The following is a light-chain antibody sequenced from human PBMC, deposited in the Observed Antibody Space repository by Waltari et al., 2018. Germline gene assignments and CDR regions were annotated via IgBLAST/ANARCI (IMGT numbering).Light chain of an antibody. J-gene: IGKJ4*01. V-gene: IGKV1-39*01. CDR1: QRISNY. Sequence: DIQMTKSPSSLSASVGDRVTITCRASQRISNYVNWYQQKAGKAPKLLIYLASTLQSGVPSRFSGSGSGTDFTLTINSLQPEDFATYFCQQGYSSPLTFGGGTQVEIK. CDR2: LAS. CDR3: QQGYSSPLT.